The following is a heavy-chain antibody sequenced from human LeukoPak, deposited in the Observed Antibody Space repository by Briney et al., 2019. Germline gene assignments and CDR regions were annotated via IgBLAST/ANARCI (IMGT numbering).Heavy chain of an antibody. Sequence: SETLSLTCTVSGGSISSYYWTGIRQPPGKGPEWIGFGHYSGSTNYNPSLRSRVAVSVDTSGNQFSLRLTSVTAADTAVYYCARNRWGLDDWGPGTLVTVSS. CDR1: GGSISSYY. D-gene: IGHD7-27*01. CDR3: ARNRWGLDD. V-gene: IGHV4-59*01. J-gene: IGHJ4*02. CDR2: GHYSGST.